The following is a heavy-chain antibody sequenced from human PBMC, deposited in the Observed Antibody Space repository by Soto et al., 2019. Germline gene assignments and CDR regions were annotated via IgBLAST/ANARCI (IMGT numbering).Heavy chain of an antibody. D-gene: IGHD3-22*01. V-gene: IGHV1-18*01. CDR3: ARDHDSSGYFDY. Sequence: ASVKVSCKASGYTFSSYGISWVGQAPGQGLEWMGWISAYNGNTNYAQKLQGRVTMTTDTSTSTAYMELRSLRSDDTAVYYCARDHDSSGYFDYWAREPWSPSPQ. CDR2: ISAYNGNT. CDR1: GYTFSSYG. J-gene: IGHJ4*02.